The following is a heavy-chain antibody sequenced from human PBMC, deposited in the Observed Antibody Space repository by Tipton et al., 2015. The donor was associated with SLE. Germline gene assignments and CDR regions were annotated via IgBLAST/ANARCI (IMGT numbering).Heavy chain of an antibody. J-gene: IGHJ6*02. CDR1: GGSISSYY. CDR3: ARRGYDLGGYYHYAMDV. Sequence: TLSLTCTVSGGSISSYYWSWIRQPPGKGLEWIGYIYYSGRTYYNPSLKSPVTISVDTSKNLFSLKLSSVTAADTAVYYCARRGYDLGGYYHYAMDVWGQGTTVTVFS. CDR2: IYYSGRT. V-gene: IGHV4-59*12. D-gene: IGHD2-15*01.